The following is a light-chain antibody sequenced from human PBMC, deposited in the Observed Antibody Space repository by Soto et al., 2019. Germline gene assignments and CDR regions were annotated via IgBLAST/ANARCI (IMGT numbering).Light chain of an antibody. V-gene: IGKV1-12*01. CDR3: LQVSSFPRT. Sequence: DIQMTQSPSSLSAVVGDRVTITCRASRGIGDRLAWFQQKPGKAPQFLIQTASNLQSGVPSRFSGSGSGTEFILSINSLQAEDIATYYCLQVSSFPRTFGQGTKVEIK. CDR2: TAS. CDR1: RGIGDR. J-gene: IGKJ1*01.